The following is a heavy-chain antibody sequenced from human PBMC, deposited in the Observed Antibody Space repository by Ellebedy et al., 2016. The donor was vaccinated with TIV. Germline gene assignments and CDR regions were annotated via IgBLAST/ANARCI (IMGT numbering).Heavy chain of an antibody. V-gene: IGHV3-30*04. D-gene: IGHD3-22*01. CDR1: GFTFSSYA. CDR2: ISYDGSNK. J-gene: IGHJ4*02. Sequence: GGSLRLSXAASGFTFSSYAMHWVRQAPGKGLEWVAVISYDGSNKYYADSVKGRFTISRDNSKNTLYLQMNSLRAEDTAVYYCARSEPGYYDSSGPVDYWGQGTLVTVSS. CDR3: ARSEPGYYDSSGPVDY.